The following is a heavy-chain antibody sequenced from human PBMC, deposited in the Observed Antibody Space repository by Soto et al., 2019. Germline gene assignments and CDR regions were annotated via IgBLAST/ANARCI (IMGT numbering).Heavy chain of an antibody. D-gene: IGHD3-10*01. CDR1: GFSFDNFG. CDR3: AKVFYDSGTTFFGVDV. J-gene: IGHJ6*02. Sequence: GGFLRLSCVGSGFSFDNFGRRWVRQAPGKGLEWVSSISARSSTTYYAGSVKGRFTISRDNSKNTLYLQMNSLTAEDTAVYYCAKVFYDSGTTFFGVDVWGQGTTVTVSS. CDR2: ISARSSTT. V-gene: IGHV3-23*01.